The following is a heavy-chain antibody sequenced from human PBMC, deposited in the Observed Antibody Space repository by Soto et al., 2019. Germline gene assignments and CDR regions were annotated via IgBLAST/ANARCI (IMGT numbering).Heavy chain of an antibody. V-gene: IGHV1-2*04. Sequence: ASVKVSCKASGYTFTGYYMHWVRQAPGQGLEWMGWINPNSGGTNYAQKFQDWVTMTRDTSFSTAYMELSRLRSDDTAVYYCARAGYNSGWPAGGLQKYWGQGTLVTVSS. J-gene: IGHJ4*02. CDR3: ARAGYNSGWPAGGLQKY. CDR2: INPNSGGT. CDR1: GYTFTGYY. D-gene: IGHD6-19*01.